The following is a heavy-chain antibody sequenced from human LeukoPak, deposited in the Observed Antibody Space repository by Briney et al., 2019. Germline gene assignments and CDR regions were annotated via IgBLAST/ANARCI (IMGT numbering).Heavy chain of an antibody. Sequence: AAVKVSCKASGYTFTGYYMHWVRQAPGQGLEWMGWINPNSGGTNYAQKFQGRVTMTRDTSISTAYMELSRLRSDDTAVYYCARAGFATGSGWRRYYMDVWGKGTTVTVSS. D-gene: IGHD6-19*01. CDR1: GYTFTGYY. J-gene: IGHJ6*03. V-gene: IGHV1-2*02. CDR2: INPNSGGT. CDR3: ARAGFATGSGWRRYYMDV.